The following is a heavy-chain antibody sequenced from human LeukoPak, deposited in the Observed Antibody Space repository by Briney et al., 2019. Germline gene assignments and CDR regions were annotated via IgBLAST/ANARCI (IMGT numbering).Heavy chain of an antibody. V-gene: IGHV4-34*01. CDR2: INHSGST. D-gene: IGHD6-19*01. CDR3: ARVKTFGLAVAGVD. CDR1: GGSFSGYY. J-gene: IGHJ4*02. Sequence: SSETLSLTCAVYGGSFSGYYWSWIRQPPGKGLECLGEINHSGSTNYNPSLKSRVTISVDTSKNQFSLKLSSVTAADTAVYYCARVKTFGLAVAGVDWGQGTLVTVSS.